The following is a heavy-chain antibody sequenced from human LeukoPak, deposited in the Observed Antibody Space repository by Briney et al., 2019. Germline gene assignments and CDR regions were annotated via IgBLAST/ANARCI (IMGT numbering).Heavy chain of an antibody. CDR1: GFTFSSYA. D-gene: IGHD6-19*01. J-gene: IGHJ5*02. CDR3: ASPYSSGWYNWFDP. V-gene: IGHV3-23*01. CDR2: ISGSGGNT. Sequence: PGGSLRLSCAASGFTFSSYAMSWVRQAPGKGLEWVSSISGSGGNTFYADSVKGRFTISRDNSKNTLYLQMNSLRAEDTAVYYCASPYSSGWYNWFDPWGQGTLITVSS.